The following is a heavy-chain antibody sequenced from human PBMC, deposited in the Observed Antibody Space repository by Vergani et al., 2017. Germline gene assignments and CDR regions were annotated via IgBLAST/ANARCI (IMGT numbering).Heavy chain of an antibody. D-gene: IGHD3-3*01. V-gene: IGHV3-30-3*01. CDR2: ISYDGSNK. J-gene: IGHJ5*02. Sequence: VQLVESGGGLVQPGRSLRLSCAASGFTFDDYAMHWVRQAPGKGLEWVAVISYDGSNKYYADSVQGRFTIARDNSKNTLYLQMNSLRAEDTAVYYCARENDYDFWGGYYIGNWFDPWGQGTLVTVSS. CDR1: GFTFDDYA. CDR3: ARENDYDFWGGYYIGNWFDP.